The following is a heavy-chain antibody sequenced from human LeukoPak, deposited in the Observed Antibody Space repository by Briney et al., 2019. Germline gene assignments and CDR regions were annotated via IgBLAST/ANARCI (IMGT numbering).Heavy chain of an antibody. CDR2: IIGGGLNT. D-gene: IGHD3-22*01. V-gene: IGHV3-23*01. J-gene: IGHJ4*02. CDR1: GFTFNSYA. CDR3: AKSLKSVVVFPPLDL. Sequence: PGGSLRLSCVASGFTFNSYAMTWVRQAPGRGLQWVSSIIGGGLNTYYADSVKGRFTISRDNSNKTLYLHMHSLRPEDTAVYFCAKSLKSVVVFPPLDLWGQGTLVTVSS.